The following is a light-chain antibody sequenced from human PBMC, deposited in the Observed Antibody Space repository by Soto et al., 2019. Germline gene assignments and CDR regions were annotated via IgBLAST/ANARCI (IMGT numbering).Light chain of an antibody. CDR3: QQYETFSGT. CDR2: DAS. CDR1: QSVSGW. Sequence: DIQLAESRTTKKASVGDTVTVTCRASQSVSGWLAWYQQKPGEAPKLLIYDASALPRGVPSRFSGSGSGTKFTLTIASLQPDDFATYYCQQYETFSGTFGPGTIVDVK. V-gene: IGKV1-5*01. J-gene: IGKJ1*01.